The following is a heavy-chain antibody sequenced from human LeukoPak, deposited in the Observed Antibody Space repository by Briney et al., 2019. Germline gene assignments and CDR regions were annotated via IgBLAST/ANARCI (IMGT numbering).Heavy chain of an antibody. CDR2: IYTSGST. V-gene: IGHV4-4*07. J-gene: IGHJ5*02. Sequence: PSETLSLTCTVSGGSISSYYWSWIRQPAGKGLEWIGRIYTSGSTNYNPSLKNRVTMSVDTSKNQFSLKLSSVTAADTAVYYCARELGIYDSSGFFSWGQGTLVTVSS. CDR3: ARELGIYDSSGFFS. CDR1: GGSISSYY. D-gene: IGHD3-22*01.